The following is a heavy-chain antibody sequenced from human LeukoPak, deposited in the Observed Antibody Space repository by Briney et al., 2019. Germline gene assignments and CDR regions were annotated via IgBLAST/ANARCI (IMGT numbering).Heavy chain of an antibody. D-gene: IGHD6-13*01. Sequence: GGSLRLSCASSAFTFSTYSMNWVRQAPGKGLEWVSTISWRSSDIEYADSVKGRFTISRDIDKKSLYLQMNSLRVEDTATYYCARLRTGRFSTSWFDYWGQGSLVTVSS. CDR1: AFTFSTYS. CDR2: ISWRSSDI. V-gene: IGHV3-21*01. J-gene: IGHJ4*02. CDR3: ARLRTGRFSTSWFDY.